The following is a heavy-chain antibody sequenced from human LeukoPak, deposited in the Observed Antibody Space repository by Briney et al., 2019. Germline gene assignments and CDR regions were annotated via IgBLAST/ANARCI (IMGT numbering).Heavy chain of an antibody. D-gene: IGHD1-26*01. CDR2: INQDGGEK. J-gene: IGHJ4*02. Sequence: PGGSLRLSCAASGFTFSGSWMSWVRQAPGKGLEWVASINQDGGEKYSLDSVKGRFTISRVNTKSSLYLQMNSLRADDTAVYYCAKDLGDLLFDYWGQGTLVTVSS. CDR1: GFTFSGSW. V-gene: IGHV3-7*03. CDR3: AKDLGDLLFDY.